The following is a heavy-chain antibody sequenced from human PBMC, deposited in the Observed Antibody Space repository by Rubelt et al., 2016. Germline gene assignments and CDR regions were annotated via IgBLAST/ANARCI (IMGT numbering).Heavy chain of an antibody. J-gene: IGHJ4*02. CDR3: ARRHSSSWSTGAYYFDY. V-gene: IGHV5-10-1*01. CDR1: GYSFTSYW. Sequence: EVQLVQSGAEVKKPGESLRISCKGSGYSFTSYWISWVRQMPGKGLEWMGRIDPSDSYTNYSPAFQGHVTTSAAKSNSTAYLRWGSLKASGTAMYYCARRHSSSWSTGAYYFDYWGQGTLVTVSS. D-gene: IGHD6-13*01. CDR2: IDPSDSYT.